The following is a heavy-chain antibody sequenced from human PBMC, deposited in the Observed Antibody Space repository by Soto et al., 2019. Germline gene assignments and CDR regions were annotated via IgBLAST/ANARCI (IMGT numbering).Heavy chain of an antibody. CDR2: IYYSGST. CDR3: ARSLIEVVIPSYFDI. J-gene: IGHJ4*02. Sequence: SETLSLTCTVSGGSISSYYWGWIRQPPGKGLEWIGNIYYSGSTYYNPSLRSRVTTSVDTPKNQFFLKLSSVTAADTAVYYCARSLIEVVIPSYFDIWGQGTLVTVSS. V-gene: IGHV4-59*04. D-gene: IGHD3-22*01. CDR1: GGSISSYY.